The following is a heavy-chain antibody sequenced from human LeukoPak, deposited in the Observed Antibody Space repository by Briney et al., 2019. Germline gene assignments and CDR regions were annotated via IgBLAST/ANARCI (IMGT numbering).Heavy chain of an antibody. Sequence: GGSLRLSXAASGFTFDDYAMHWVRQAPGKGLEWVSLIGGDGGSTDYADSVKGRFTISRDNSKNSLFLQMKSLRTDDTALYYCVKEPHYYDRSGYFWGQGILVTVSS. J-gene: IGHJ4*02. CDR3: VKEPHYYDRSGYF. D-gene: IGHD3-22*01. CDR1: GFTFDDYA. CDR2: IGGDGGST. V-gene: IGHV3-43*02.